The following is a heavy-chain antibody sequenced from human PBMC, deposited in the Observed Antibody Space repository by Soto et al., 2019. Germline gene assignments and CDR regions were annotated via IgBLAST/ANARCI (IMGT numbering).Heavy chain of an antibody. CDR1: GFTFSSYA. Sequence: QVQLVESGGGVVQPGRSLRLSCAASGFTFSSYAMHWVRQAPGKGLEWVAVISYDGSNKYYADSVKGRFTISRDNSKNTLYLQMNSLRAEDTGVYYCANEAFDIWGQGTMVTVSS. J-gene: IGHJ3*02. CDR2: ISYDGSNK. CDR3: ANEAFDI. V-gene: IGHV3-30-3*02.